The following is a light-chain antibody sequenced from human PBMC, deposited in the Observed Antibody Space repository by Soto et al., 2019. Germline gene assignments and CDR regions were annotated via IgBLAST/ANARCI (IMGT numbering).Light chain of an antibody. Sequence: DIXMTQSPSTLSASVGDRVIITCRASQSISSWLAWYQQKPGKAPNLLIYKASALKSGVPSRFSGSGSGTEFTLTISSLQPDDFATYYCQQYDNDSWTFGQGTKVEIK. J-gene: IGKJ1*01. CDR3: QQYDNDSWT. V-gene: IGKV1-5*03. CDR1: QSISSW. CDR2: KAS.